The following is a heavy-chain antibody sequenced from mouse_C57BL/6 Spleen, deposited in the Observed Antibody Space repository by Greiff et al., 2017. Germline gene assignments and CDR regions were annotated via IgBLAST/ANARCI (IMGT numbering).Heavy chain of an antibody. Sequence: VQLQQSGAELVKPGASVKLSCKASGYTFTSYWMHWVKQRPGQGLEWIGMIHPNSGSTNYNEKFKSKATLTVDKSSSTAYMQLSSLTSEDSAVYYCARSCYDYDGAWFAYWGQGTLVTVSA. D-gene: IGHD2-4*01. V-gene: IGHV1-64*01. CDR3: ARSCYDYDGAWFAY. J-gene: IGHJ3*01. CDR1: GYTFTSYW. CDR2: IHPNSGST.